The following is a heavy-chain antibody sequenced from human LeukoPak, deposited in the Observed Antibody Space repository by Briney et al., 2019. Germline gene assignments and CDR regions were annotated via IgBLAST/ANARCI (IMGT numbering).Heavy chain of an antibody. CDR2: IKQDGSEK. CDR3: ARSYYDFWSGYYEDY. Sequence: PGGSLRLSCAASGFTFSSYWMSWVRQAPGKGLEWVANIKQDGSEKYYVDSVKGRFTISRDNAKHSLYLQMNSLRAEDTAVYYCARSYYDFWSGYYEDYWGQGTLVTVYS. V-gene: IGHV3-7*01. J-gene: IGHJ4*02. CDR1: GFTFSSYW. D-gene: IGHD3-3*01.